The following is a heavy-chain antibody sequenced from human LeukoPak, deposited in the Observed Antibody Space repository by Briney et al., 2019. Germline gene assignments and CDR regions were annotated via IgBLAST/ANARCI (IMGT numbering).Heavy chain of an antibody. CDR2: INHSGST. CDR3: ARGRGQSYYYDSSGYSV. D-gene: IGHD3-22*01. V-gene: IGHV4-34*01. Sequence: SETLSLTCAVYGGSFSGYYWSWIRQPPGKGLEWIGEINHSGSTNYNPSLKSRVTISVDTSKNQFSLKLSSVTAADTAVYYCARGRGQSYYYDSSGYSVWGQGTLVTVSS. J-gene: IGHJ4*02. CDR1: GGSFSGYY.